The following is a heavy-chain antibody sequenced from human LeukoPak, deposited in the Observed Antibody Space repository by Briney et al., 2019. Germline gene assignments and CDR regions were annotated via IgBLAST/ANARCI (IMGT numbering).Heavy chain of an antibody. CDR1: GFTFSSYG. J-gene: IGHJ1*01. V-gene: IGHV3-33*01. CDR2: IWYDGSNK. Sequence: PGRSLRLSCAASGFTFSSYGMHWVRQAPGKGLEWVAAIWYDGSNKYYGDSVKGRFTISRDNSKKTLYLQMNSLRVEDTAVYYCARGDGHNDAEYLLHWGQGGLVTVS. D-gene: IGHD5-24*01. CDR3: ARGDGHNDAEYLLH.